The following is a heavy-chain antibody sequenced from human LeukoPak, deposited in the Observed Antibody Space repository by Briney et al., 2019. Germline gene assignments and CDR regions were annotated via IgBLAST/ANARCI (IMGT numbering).Heavy chain of an antibody. J-gene: IGHJ5*02. V-gene: IGHV1-8*03. CDR3: ARAEYYDILTGYDKGGNWFDP. Sequence: ASVKVSCKASGYTFTSYDINWVRQATGQGLEWMGWMNPNSGNTGYAQKFQGRVTITRNTSISTAYMELSRLRSDDTAVYYCARAEYYDILTGYDKGGNWFDPWGQGTLVTVSS. CDR2: MNPNSGNT. CDR1: GYTFTSYD. D-gene: IGHD3-9*01.